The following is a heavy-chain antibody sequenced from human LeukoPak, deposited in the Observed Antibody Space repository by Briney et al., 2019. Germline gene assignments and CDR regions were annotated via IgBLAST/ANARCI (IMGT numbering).Heavy chain of an antibody. V-gene: IGHV1-8*01. CDR3: ARIRPVTTGLKGYYFDY. CDR2: MNPKTGKT. D-gene: IGHD1-1*01. CDR1: GYTFSSYE. J-gene: IGHJ4*02. Sequence: ASVKVSCKTSGYTFSSYEINWVRQATGRGFEWVGWMNPKTGKTAYARNLQGRVTITRDTSISTAYMDLSGLRSEDTAVYYCARIRPVTTGLKGYYFDYWGQGTLVTVSS.